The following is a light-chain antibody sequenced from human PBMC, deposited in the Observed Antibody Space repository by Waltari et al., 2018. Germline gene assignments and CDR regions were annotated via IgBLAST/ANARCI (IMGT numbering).Light chain of an antibody. CDR2: DVS. CDR3: CSYAGSYVV. CDR1: SSDVGGYNY. J-gene: IGLJ2*01. Sequence: QSALTQPRSVSGSPGQSVTISCTGTSSDVGGYNYVSWYQQHPGKAPKLILYDVSKRPSGVPDRFSGSKSGNTASLTFSGLQAEDEADYYCCSYAGSYVVFGGGTKLTVL. V-gene: IGLV2-11*01.